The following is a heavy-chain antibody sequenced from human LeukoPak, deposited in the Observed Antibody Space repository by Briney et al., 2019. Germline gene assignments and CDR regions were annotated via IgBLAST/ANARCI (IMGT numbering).Heavy chain of an antibody. Sequence: PGRSLRLSCAASGFTFSSYAMHWVRQAPGKGLEWVAVISYDGSNKYYADSVKGRFTISRDNSKNTLYLQMNSLRAEDTAVYYCARDQIRYFGWLLWYYGMDVWGKGTTVTVSS. D-gene: IGHD3-9*01. V-gene: IGHV3-30*04. CDR2: ISYDGSNK. CDR1: GFTFSSYA. CDR3: ARDQIRYFGWLLWYYGMDV. J-gene: IGHJ6*04.